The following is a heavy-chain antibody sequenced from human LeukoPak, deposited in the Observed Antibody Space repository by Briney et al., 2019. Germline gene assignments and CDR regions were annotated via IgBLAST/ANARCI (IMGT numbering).Heavy chain of an antibody. J-gene: IGHJ4*02. V-gene: IGHV1-2*02. Sequence: GASVKVSCKASGYTFTGYYMHWVRQAPGQGLEWMGWINPNSGGTNYAQKFQGRVTMTRDTSISTAYMELSRPRSDDTAVYYCARDIAAAGTYYFDYWGQGTLVTVSS. D-gene: IGHD6-13*01. CDR2: INPNSGGT. CDR3: ARDIAAAGTYYFDY. CDR1: GYTFTGYY.